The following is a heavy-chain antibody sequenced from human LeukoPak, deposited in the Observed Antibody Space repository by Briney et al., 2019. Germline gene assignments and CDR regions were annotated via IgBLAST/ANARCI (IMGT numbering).Heavy chain of an antibody. V-gene: IGHV1-2*02. D-gene: IGHD2-2*01. J-gene: IGHJ4*02. Sequence: WASVKVSCKASGYTFTGYYMHWVRQAPGQGLEWMGWINPNSGGTNYAQKFQGRVTMTRDTSISIAYMELSRLRSDDTAVYYCARDKRSGYCSSTSCYGRDYWGQGTLVTVSS. CDR2: INPNSGGT. CDR1: GYTFTGYY. CDR3: ARDKRSGYCSSTSCYGRDY.